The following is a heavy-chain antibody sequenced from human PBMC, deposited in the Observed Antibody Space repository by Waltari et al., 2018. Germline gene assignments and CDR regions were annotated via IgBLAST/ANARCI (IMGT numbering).Heavy chain of an antibody. CDR2: FIPNFGTA. V-gene: IGHV1-69*01. J-gene: IGHJ3*02. CDR3: ARVGSGYDLSAFDI. D-gene: IGHD5-12*01. Sequence: QVQLVQSGAEVKKPGSSVKVSCKASGGTFSSYAISWVRQAPGQGLESMGEFIPNFGTASYAQKFQGRVTITADESTSTAYMELSSLRSEDTAVYYCARVGSGYDLSAFDIWGQGTMVTVSS. CDR1: GGTFSSYA.